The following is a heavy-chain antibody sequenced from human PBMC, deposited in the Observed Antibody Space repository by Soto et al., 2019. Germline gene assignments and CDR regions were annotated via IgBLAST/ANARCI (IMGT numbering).Heavy chain of an antibody. V-gene: IGHV3-23*01. D-gene: IGHD2-15*01. CDR2: ISGSGGST. CDR1: GFTFSSYA. J-gene: IGHJ5*02. Sequence: EVQLLESGGGLVQPGGSLRLSCAASGFTFSSYAMSWVRQAPGKGLEWVSAISGSGGSTYYADSVKGRFTISRDNSKNTLYLQMNSLRAEDTAVYYCAKEPYCSGSSCYSRSWFDPWGQGTLVTVSS. CDR3: AKEPYCSGSSCYSRSWFDP.